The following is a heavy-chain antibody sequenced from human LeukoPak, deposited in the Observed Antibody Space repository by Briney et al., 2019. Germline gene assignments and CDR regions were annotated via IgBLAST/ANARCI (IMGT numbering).Heavy chain of an antibody. D-gene: IGHD6-13*01. Sequence: GGSLRRSCAASGFTFSSYAMHWVRQAPGKGLEYVSAISSNGGSTDYANSVKGRFTISRDNSKNTLYLQMGSLRAEDMAVYYCARRYSSSWSLDYWGQGTLVTVSS. CDR2: ISSNGGST. V-gene: IGHV3-64*01. J-gene: IGHJ4*02. CDR3: ARRYSSSWSLDY. CDR1: GFTFSSYA.